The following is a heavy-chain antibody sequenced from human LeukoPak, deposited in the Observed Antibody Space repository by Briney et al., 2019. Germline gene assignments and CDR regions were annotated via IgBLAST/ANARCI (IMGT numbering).Heavy chain of an antibody. J-gene: IGHJ4*02. CDR2: IILVSGTP. V-gene: IGHV1-69*05. CDR3: AGGSSFGVAPFDY. Sequence: SVKVSCKASGGAFSSYAISWVRQAPGQGLEWMGGIILVSGTPNYAQKFQGRVTITTDESTSTVYMELSSLRCEDTAVYFCAGGSSFGVAPFDYWGQGTLVTVSS. D-gene: IGHD3-3*01. CDR1: GGAFSSYA.